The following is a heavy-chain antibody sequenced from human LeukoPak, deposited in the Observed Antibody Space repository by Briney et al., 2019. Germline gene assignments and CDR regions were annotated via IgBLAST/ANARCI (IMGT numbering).Heavy chain of an antibody. D-gene: IGHD2-2*01. J-gene: IGHJ4*02. CDR3: ARRGFAAMRD. CDR1: GGSFSGYY. CDR2: INHSGST. Sequence: SETLSLTCAVYGGSFSGYYWSWIRQPPGKGLEWIGEINHSGSTNYNPSFKSRVTISVDTSKNQFSLKLSSVTAADTAVYYCARRGFAAMRDWGQGTLVTVSS. V-gene: IGHV4-34*01.